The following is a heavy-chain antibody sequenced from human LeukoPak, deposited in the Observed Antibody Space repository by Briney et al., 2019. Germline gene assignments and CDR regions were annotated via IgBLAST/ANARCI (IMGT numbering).Heavy chain of an antibody. Sequence: GGSLRLSCAASGFTLSSYSMNWVRQAPGKGLEWVSSISSSSSYIYYADSVKGRFTISRDNAKNSLYLQMNSLRAEDTAVYYCARGEWELLGGMDVWGQGTTVTVSS. V-gene: IGHV3-21*01. CDR2: ISSSSSYI. CDR3: ARGEWELLGGMDV. D-gene: IGHD1-26*01. CDR1: GFTLSSYS. J-gene: IGHJ6*02.